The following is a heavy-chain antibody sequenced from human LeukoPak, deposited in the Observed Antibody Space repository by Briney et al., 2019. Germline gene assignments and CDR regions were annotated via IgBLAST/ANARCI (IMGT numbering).Heavy chain of an antibody. D-gene: IGHD6-6*01. Sequence: SETLSLTCAVYGGSFSGYYWSWIRQPPGKGLEWIGEINHSGSTNYNPSLKSRVNISVDTSTNKFSLKLRSVTAADTAVYYCARARRGSTSSPFRSSIAARNYFDYWGQGTLVTVSS. V-gene: IGHV4-34*01. CDR3: ARARRGSTSSPFRSSIAARNYFDY. J-gene: IGHJ4*02. CDR2: INHSGST. CDR1: GGSFSGYY.